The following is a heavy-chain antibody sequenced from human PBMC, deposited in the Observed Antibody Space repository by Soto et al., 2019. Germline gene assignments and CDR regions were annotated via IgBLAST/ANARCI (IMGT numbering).Heavy chain of an antibody. D-gene: IGHD3-10*01. CDR1: RGSFSGSW. CDR3: ASGRGTENY. V-gene: IGHV4-34*02. CDR2: SKDRGDT. Sequence: QVQLQQWGAGLLKPSETLSLSCGVYRGSFSGSWWNWVRQPPGKGLEWIGESKDRGDTNYNPSLESRVTISLDTSRNQFSLDLRSVTVADTAVYYCASGRGTENYWGQGTLVTVSS. J-gene: IGHJ4*02.